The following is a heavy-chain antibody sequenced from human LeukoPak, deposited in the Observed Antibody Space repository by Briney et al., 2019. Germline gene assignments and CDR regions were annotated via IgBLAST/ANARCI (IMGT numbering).Heavy chain of an antibody. CDR3: VRDGEGVAVSVNFWFDP. V-gene: IGHV1-8*01. CDR2: MNPINGNT. D-gene: IGHD3-10*01. J-gene: IGHJ5*02. Sequence: SVKVSCKASGFTLTNYDINWVRQAPGQGLEWMGWMNPINGNTGYARKFQGRVTMTRDTSISTAYMELRSLTSEDTAIYYCVRDGEGVAVSVNFWFDPWGQGTLVTVSS. CDR1: GFTLTNYD.